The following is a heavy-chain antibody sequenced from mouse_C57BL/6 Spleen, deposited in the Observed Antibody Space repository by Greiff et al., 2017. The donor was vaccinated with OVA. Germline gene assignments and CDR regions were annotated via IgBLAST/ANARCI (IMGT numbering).Heavy chain of an antibody. Sequence: QVQLQQSGAELVMPGASVKLSCKASGYTFTSYWMHWVKQRPGQGLEWIGEIDPSDSYTNYNQKFKGKSTLTVDKSSSTAYMQLSSLTSEDSAVYYCARGIRLEAMDYWGQGTSVTVSS. CDR3: ARGIRLEAMDY. CDR2: IDPSDSYT. V-gene: IGHV1-69*01. J-gene: IGHJ4*01. D-gene: IGHD3-2*02. CDR1: GYTFTSYW.